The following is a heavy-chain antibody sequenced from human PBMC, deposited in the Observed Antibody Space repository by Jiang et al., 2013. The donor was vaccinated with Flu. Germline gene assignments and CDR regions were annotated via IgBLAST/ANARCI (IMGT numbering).Heavy chain of an antibody. CDR3: ARGDYTSGSSLPWFDP. D-gene: IGHD3-10*01. Sequence: PGLVKPSETLSLTCTVSGDSIKSHYWNWIRQPPGKGLEWIGYFDDIGRTNYNPSLKSRVIISLDASKKQFSLNLSSVTAADTAVYYCARGDYTSGSSLPWFDPWGQGTLVTVSS. J-gene: IGHJ5*02. V-gene: IGHV4-59*11. CDR1: GDSIKSHY. CDR2: FDDIGRT.